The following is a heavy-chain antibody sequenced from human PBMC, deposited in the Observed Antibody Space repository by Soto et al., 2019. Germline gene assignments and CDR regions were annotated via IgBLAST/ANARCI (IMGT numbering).Heavy chain of an antibody. D-gene: IGHD3-10*01. CDR2: INAGNGNT. CDR1: GYTFTSYA. Sequence: GASVKVSCKASGYTFTSYAMHWVRQAPGQRLEWMGWINAGNGNTKYSQKFQGRVTITRDTSASTAYMELSSLRSEDTAVYYCARDQGFYGSGSYMGPEYYYYYYGMDVWGQGTTVTVSS. J-gene: IGHJ6*02. V-gene: IGHV1-3*01. CDR3: ARDQGFYGSGSYMGPEYYYYYYGMDV.